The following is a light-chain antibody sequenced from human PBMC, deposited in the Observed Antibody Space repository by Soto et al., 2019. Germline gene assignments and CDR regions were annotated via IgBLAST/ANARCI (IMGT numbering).Light chain of an antibody. J-gene: IGKJ4*01. CDR3: QQSYSSPPLT. CDR2: AAS. V-gene: IGKV1-39*01. Sequence: DIQMTQSPSSLSASVGDRVTITCRASQSISNYLNWYEQKPGKAPKLLIYAASNLQVGVSSRFSGSGSGTLFTLTISSLQPEDFANYYCQQSYSSPPLTFGGGTKVEIK. CDR1: QSISNY.